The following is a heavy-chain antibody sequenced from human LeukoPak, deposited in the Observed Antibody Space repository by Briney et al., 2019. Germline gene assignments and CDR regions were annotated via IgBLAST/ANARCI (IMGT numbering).Heavy chain of an antibody. CDR1: GGSFSGYY. V-gene: IGHV4-34*01. J-gene: IGHJ4*02. Sequence: PSGTLSLTCAVYGGSFSGYYWSWIRQPPGKGLEWIGEINHSGSTNYNPSLKSRVTISVDTSKNQFSLKLSSVTAADTAVYYCARSGSGYLRYYFDYWGQGTLVTVSS. CDR3: ARSGSGYLRYYFDY. CDR2: INHSGST. D-gene: IGHD5-12*01.